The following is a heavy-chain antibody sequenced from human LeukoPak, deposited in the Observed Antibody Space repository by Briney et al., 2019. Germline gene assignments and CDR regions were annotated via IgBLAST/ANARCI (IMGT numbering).Heavy chain of an antibody. Sequence: GGSLRLSCAASGFTVSSNYMSWVRQAPGKGLEWVSVIYSGGSTYYADSVKGGFTISRDHSKNTLYLQMNSLRAEDTAVYYCAREGSSWPRDFQHWGQGTLVTVSS. V-gene: IGHV3-66*01. CDR2: IYSGGST. CDR1: GFTVSSNY. D-gene: IGHD6-13*01. J-gene: IGHJ1*01. CDR3: AREGSSWPRDFQH.